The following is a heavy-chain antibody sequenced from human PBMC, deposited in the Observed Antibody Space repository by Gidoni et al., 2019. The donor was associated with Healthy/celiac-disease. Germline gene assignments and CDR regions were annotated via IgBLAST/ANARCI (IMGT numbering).Heavy chain of an antibody. V-gene: IGHV3-64D*09. Sequence: EVQLVESGGGFVQPGGSLRLSCSASGFTFSRYAMHWVRQAPGKGLEYVSAISSNGGSTYYADSVKGRFTISRNNSKNTLYLQMSSLRAEDTAVYYCVKGGIQAIFDYWGQGTLVTVSS. J-gene: IGHJ4*02. CDR2: ISSNGGST. CDR3: VKGGIQAIFDY. CDR1: GFTFSRYA. D-gene: IGHD2-2*02.